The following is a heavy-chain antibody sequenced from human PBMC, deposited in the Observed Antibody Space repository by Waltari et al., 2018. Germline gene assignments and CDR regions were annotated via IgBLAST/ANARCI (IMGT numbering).Heavy chain of an antibody. D-gene: IGHD3-22*01. Sequence: QVQLQQWGAGLLKPSETLSLTCAVYGGSFRGYYWSWIRQPPGKGLEWIGEISNRGGTNYSPSPKCRVTISVDTANNQFSLKQSSVTAAETAVYYWASGRFPDYYYDSSGYYYGWFDPWGQGTLVTVSS. CDR3: ASGRFPDYYYDSSGYYYGWFDP. CDR2: ISNRGGT. J-gene: IGHJ5*02. CDR1: GGSFRGYY. V-gene: IGHV4-34*01.